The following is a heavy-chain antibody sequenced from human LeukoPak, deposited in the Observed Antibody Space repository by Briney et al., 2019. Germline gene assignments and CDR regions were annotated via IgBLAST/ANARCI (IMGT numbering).Heavy chain of an antibody. J-gene: IGHJ6*03. V-gene: IGHV1-69*05. D-gene: IGHD3-3*01. CDR1: GGTFSSYA. CDR3: ARGVIFVVVGYYYYYMDV. Sequence: EASVKVSCKASGGTFSSYAISWVRQAPGQGLEWMGGIIPIFGTANYAQKFQGRVTITTDESTSTAYMELSSLRSEDTAVYYCARGVIFVVVGYYYYYMDVWGKGTTVTVSS. CDR2: IIPIFGTA.